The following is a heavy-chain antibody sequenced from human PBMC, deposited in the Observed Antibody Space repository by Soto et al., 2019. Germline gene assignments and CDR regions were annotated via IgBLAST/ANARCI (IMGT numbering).Heavy chain of an antibody. J-gene: IGHJ4*02. Sequence: ASVKVSCKASGYTFTSYDINWVRQATGQGLEWMGWMNPNSGNTGYAQKFQGRVTMTTDTSTSTAYMELRSLRSDDTAVYYCAREARKLLSFDYWGQGTLVTVSS. D-gene: IGHD1-7*01. V-gene: IGHV1-8*01. CDR1: GYTFTSYD. CDR3: AREARKLLSFDY. CDR2: MNPNSGNT.